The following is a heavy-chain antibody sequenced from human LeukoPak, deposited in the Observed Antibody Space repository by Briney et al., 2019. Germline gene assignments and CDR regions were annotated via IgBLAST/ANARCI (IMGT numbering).Heavy chain of an antibody. V-gene: IGHV3-15*01. J-gene: IGHJ4*02. CDR3: TTVGPYSSNYDFNY. CDR2: IKSKTDGRTT. Sequence: PGGSLRLSCSASGFTFSNPWMSWVRQAPGKGLELVGRIKSKTDGRTTDYAAPVKGRFTISRDDSKNTLYLQMNSLKTEDTAVYYCTTVGPYSSNYDFNYWGQGTLVTVSS. CDR1: GFTFSNPW. D-gene: IGHD2-2*01.